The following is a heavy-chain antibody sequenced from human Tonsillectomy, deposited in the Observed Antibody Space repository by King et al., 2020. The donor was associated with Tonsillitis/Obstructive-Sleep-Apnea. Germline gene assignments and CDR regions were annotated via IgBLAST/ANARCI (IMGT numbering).Heavy chain of an antibody. D-gene: IGHD6-19*01. J-gene: IGHJ5*02. CDR2: IRGSNGGT. Sequence: VQLVESGGGLVQTGGSLRLSCVASGFTFSTYAMTWVRQASGKGPEWVSGIRGSNGGTYYADSVKGRFTISRDNSKNTLYLQMNSLRADDTALYYCAKDFAAVTGDPGSWGQGTLVTVSS. CDR1: GFTFSTYA. CDR3: AKDFAAVTGDPGS. V-gene: IGHV3-23*04.